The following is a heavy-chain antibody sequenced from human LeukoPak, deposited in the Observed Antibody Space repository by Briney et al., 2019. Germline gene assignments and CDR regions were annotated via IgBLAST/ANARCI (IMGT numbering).Heavy chain of an antibody. J-gene: IGHJ4*02. CDR2: IIPIFGTA. V-gene: IGHV1-69*13. CDR3: ARSVPYDFWSGYYRGSGYYFDY. CDR1: GGTFSSYA. D-gene: IGHD3-3*01. Sequence: ASVKVSCKASGGTFSSYAISWVRQAPGQGLEWMGGIIPIFGTANYAQKFQGRVTITADESTSTAYMELSSLRSEDTAVYYCARSVPYDFWSGYYRGSGYYFDYWGQGTLVTVSS.